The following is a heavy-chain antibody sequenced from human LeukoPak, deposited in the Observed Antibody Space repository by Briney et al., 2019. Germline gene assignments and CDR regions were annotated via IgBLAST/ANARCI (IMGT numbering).Heavy chain of an antibody. CDR2: IYYSGST. D-gene: IGHD6-13*01. Sequence: PSETLSLTCTVSGGSISSSSYYWGWIRQPPGKGLEWIGSIYYSGSTYYNPSLKSRVTISVDTSKNQFSLKLSSVTAADTAVYYCARAYSWSNFDYWGQGTLVTVSS. CDR3: ARAYSWSNFDY. CDR1: GGSISSSSYY. V-gene: IGHV4-39*07. J-gene: IGHJ4*02.